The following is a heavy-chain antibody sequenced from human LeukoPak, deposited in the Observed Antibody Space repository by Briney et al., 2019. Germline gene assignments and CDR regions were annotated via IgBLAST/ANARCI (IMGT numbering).Heavy chain of an antibody. J-gene: IGHJ4*02. CDR1: GGSISSSSYY. CDR3: ARYYYDSSGNSSSDY. Sequence: SETLSLTCTVSGGSISSSSYYWGWIRQPPGKGLEWIGSIYYSGSTYYNPSLKSRVTISVDTSKNQFSLKLSSVTAADTAVYYCARYYYDSSGNSSSDYWGQGTLVTVSS. CDR2: IYYSGST. D-gene: IGHD3-22*01. V-gene: IGHV4-39*01.